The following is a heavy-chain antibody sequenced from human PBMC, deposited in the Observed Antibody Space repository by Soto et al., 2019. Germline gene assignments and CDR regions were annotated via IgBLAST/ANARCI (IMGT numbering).Heavy chain of an antibody. CDR2: ISGSGGST. CDR3: ARRGSGIYYDY. J-gene: IGHJ4*02. V-gene: IGHV3-23*01. Sequence: EVQLLESGGGLVQPGGSLRLSCAASGFAFSSYAMRWARQAPGKGLEWVSAISGSGGSTYYADSVKGRFTISRDNSKNTLYLQMNSLRAEDTAVYYCARRGSGIYYDYWGQGTLVTVSS. CDR1: GFAFSSYA. D-gene: IGHD1-26*01.